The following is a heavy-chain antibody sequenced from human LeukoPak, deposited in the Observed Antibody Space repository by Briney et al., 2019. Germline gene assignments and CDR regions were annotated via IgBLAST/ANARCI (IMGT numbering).Heavy chain of an antibody. D-gene: IGHD4-17*01. CDR2: INAGNGNT. J-gene: IGHJ3*02. V-gene: IGHV1-3*01. CDR1: GYTFTSYA. CDR3: ARDGDYGDYAIAFDI. Sequence: ASVNVSCKASGYTFTSYAMHWVRQAPGQRLEWMGWINAGNGNTKYSQKFQGRVTITRDTSASTAYMELSSLRSEDTAVYYCARDGDYGDYAIAFDIWGQGTMVTVSS.